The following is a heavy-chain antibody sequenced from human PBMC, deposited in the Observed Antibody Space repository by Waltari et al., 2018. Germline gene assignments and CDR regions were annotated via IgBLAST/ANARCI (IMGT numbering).Heavy chain of an antibody. J-gene: IGHJ3*01. Sequence: EVQLVESGGGLTQPGGSLRLSCAASGFNFRNEYMHWVRKGPGKGLVWVSLITVNGVITRYADSVKGRFTISRDDAKNTLYLQMNSLTVEDTAVYYCARDMPDVHNAFDYWGQGAIVTVSS. CDR1: GFNFRNEY. V-gene: IGHV3-74*01. D-gene: IGHD1-1*01. CDR3: ARDMPDVHNAFDY. CDR2: ITVNGVIT.